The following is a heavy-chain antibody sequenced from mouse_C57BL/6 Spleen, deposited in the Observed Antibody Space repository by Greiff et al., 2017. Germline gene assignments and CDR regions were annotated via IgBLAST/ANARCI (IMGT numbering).Heavy chain of an antibody. D-gene: IGHD1-1*01. V-gene: IGHV1-50*01. CDR3: ARWDYGSSPAGFAY. CDR1: GYTFTSYW. J-gene: IGHJ3*01. CDR2: IDPSDSYT. Sequence: QVQLQQPGAELVKPGASVKLSCKASGYTFTSYWMQWVKQRPGQGLEWIGEIDPSDSYTNYNQKFKGKATLPVDTSSSTAYMQLSSLTSEDSAFYYCARWDYGSSPAGFAYWGQGTLVTVSS.